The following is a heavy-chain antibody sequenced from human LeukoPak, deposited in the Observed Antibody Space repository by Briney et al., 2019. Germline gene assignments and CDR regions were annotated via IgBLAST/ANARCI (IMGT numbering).Heavy chain of an antibody. D-gene: IGHD3-22*01. CDR1: GFTFSSYA. J-gene: IGHJ4*02. CDR2: ISGSGGST. CDR3: ATRQGYYYDSSGYYFFDY. Sequence: GGSLRLSCAASGFTFSSYAMSWVRQAPGKGLEWVSAISGSGGSTYYADSVKGRFTISRDNSKNTLYLQMNSLRAEDTAVYYCATRQGYYYDSSGYYFFDYWGQGTLITVSS. V-gene: IGHV3-23*01.